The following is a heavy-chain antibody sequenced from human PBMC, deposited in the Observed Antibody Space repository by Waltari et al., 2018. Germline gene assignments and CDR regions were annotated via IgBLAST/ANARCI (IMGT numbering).Heavy chain of an antibody. CDR3: ARDANDFWTPHYMDV. J-gene: IGHJ6*03. V-gene: IGHV1-18*04. CDR2: ISAYNGNT. D-gene: IGHD3-3*01. Sequence: QVQMVQSGAELKKPGASVKFSCKPSGYTFTSHGISWVRQAPGQGLEWMGWISAYNGNTNYAQKLQGRVTMTTDTSTSTAYMELRSLRSDDTAVYYCARDANDFWTPHYMDVWGKGTTVTISS. CDR1: GYTFTSHG.